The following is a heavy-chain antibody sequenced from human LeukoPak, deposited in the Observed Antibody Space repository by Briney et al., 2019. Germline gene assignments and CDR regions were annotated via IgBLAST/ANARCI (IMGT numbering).Heavy chain of an antibody. CDR2: IYPAQSEI. V-gene: IGHV5-51*01. CDR1: GYDFVNYY. D-gene: IGHD2-2*01. CDR3: ARRRSGVHPCTSSTCPFYFDF. Sequence: GESLQISCQASGYDFVNYYIGWVRQVPGKGLEWMGIIYPAQSEIKYSPSFQGWVTFSTDESSSSSFLQWHSLEASDTAIYYCARRRSGVHPCTSSTCPFYFDFWGQGTLVTVSS. J-gene: IGHJ4*02.